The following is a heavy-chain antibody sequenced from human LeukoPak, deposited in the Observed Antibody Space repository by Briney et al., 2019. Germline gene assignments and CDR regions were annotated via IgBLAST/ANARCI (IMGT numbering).Heavy chain of an antibody. Sequence: PSETLSLTCTLSGDSISNDGYTRNWLRQSPGKGLEWIGSIYYSGSTYYNPSLKSRVTISVDTSKNQFSLKLSSVTAADTAVYYCARRRGSGSTQVFDYWGQGTLVTVSS. V-gene: IGHV4-30-2*03. J-gene: IGHJ4*02. CDR2: IYYSGST. CDR3: ARRRGSGSTQVFDY. CDR1: GDSISNDGYT. D-gene: IGHD6-19*01.